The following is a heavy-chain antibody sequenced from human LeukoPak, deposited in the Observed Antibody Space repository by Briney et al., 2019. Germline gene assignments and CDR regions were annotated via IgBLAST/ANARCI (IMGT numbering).Heavy chain of an antibody. CDR2: IKQDGSEK. Sequence: AGRSLRLSCAASGFTFSRYWMSWVRQAPGKGLEWVANIKQDGSEKYYVDSVRGRFTISWDNAKNSLYLQMNSLRAEDTAVYFCARDAYRDRYFDYWGQGTLVTVSS. D-gene: IGHD4-11*01. J-gene: IGHJ4*02. V-gene: IGHV3-7*01. CDR1: GFTFSRYW. CDR3: ARDAYRDRYFDY.